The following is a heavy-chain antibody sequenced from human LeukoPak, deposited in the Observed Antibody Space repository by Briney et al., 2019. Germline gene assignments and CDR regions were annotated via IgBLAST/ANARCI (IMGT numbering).Heavy chain of an antibody. CDR2: IKQDGSEK. J-gene: IGHJ6*02. Sequence: GGSLRLSCAASGFTFSSYWMSWVRQAPGKGLEWVANIKQDGSEKYYVDSVKGRFTISRDNAKNSLYLQMNSLRAEDTAVYYCARKRSTGYSNWAYYYYGMDVWGQGTTVTVSS. D-gene: IGHD4-11*01. V-gene: IGHV3-7*03. CDR1: GFTFSSYW. CDR3: ARKRSTGYSNWAYYYYGMDV.